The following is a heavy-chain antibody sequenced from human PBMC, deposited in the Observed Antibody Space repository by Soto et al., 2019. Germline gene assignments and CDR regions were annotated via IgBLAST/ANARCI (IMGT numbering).Heavy chain of an antibody. V-gene: IGHV4-59*01. CDR1: GGSISGYS. J-gene: IGHJ4*02. CDR3: AKDSTSWYY. D-gene: IGHD6-13*01. Sequence: TSETLSLTCTVSGGSISGYSWSWFRQPPGKGLEWIGYIHYTGSTKYNPSLKSRVTLSVDTSKNQFSLKLASVTAADTAVYYCAKDSTSWYYWGQGTLVTVSS. CDR2: IHYTGST.